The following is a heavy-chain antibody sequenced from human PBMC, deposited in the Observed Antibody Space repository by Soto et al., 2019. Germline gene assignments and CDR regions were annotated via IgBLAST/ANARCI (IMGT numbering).Heavy chain of an antibody. V-gene: IGHV3-21*01. CDR2: VSKSDYT. CDR1: GFYFNNYG. D-gene: IGHD2-2*01. J-gene: IGHJ4*02. CDR3: AREDSIIIPAVSDF. Sequence: PGGSLRLSCEVSGFYFNNYGINWVRQAPGKGLEWVSSVSKSDYTYYPDSVKGRLTISRDNAKNSVSLQMNSLRAEDTAVYYCAREDSIIIPAVSDFWGQGTLVTVSS.